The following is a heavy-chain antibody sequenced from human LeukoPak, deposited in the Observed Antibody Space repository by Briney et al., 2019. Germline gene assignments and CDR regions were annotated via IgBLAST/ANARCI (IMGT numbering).Heavy chain of an antibody. J-gene: IGHJ5*02. CDR2: MNPNSGNK. V-gene: IGHV1-8*01. CDR1: GYTFTRFD. D-gene: IGHD3-22*01. CDR3: ARGQKSSGYWFDP. Sequence: ASVKVSCKASGYTFTRFDINWVRQTTGQVLEWMGWMNPNSGNKGYAQKFQGRFTMTMNTSTSTAYMELTSLTSEDTAVYYCARGQKSSGYWFDPWGQGTLVTVPS.